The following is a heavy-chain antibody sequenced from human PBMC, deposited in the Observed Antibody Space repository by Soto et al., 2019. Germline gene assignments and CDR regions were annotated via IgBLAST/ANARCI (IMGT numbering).Heavy chain of an antibody. V-gene: IGHV1-69*12. CDR2: IIPIFGTA. J-gene: IGHJ6*02. CDR1: GGTFSSYA. Sequence: QVQLVQSGAEVKKPASSVKVSCKASGGTFSSYAISWVRQAPGQGLEWMGGIIPIFGTADYAQKVQGRVTITADESTSTAYMELSSLRTEDTAVYYCAPQWTGVPRYYYGMDVWGQGTTVTVSS. D-gene: IGHD1-1*01. CDR3: APQWTGVPRYYYGMDV.